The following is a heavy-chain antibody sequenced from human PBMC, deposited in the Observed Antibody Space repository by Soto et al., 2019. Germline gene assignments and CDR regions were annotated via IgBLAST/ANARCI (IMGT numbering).Heavy chain of an antibody. J-gene: IGHJ3*02. D-gene: IGHD3-10*01. CDR3: AKNPRPKITMVRGVAPDDAFDI. CDR2: IYYSGST. CDR1: GGSISSGGYY. V-gene: IGHV4-31*03. Sequence: TLSLTCTVSGGSISSGGYYWSWIRQHPGKGLEWIGYIYYSGSTYYNPSLKSRVTISVDTSKNQFSLKLSSVTAADTAVYYCAKNPRPKITMVRGVAPDDAFDIWGQGTMVTVSS.